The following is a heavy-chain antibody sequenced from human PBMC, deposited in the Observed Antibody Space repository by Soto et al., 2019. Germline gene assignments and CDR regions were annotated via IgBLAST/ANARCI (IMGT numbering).Heavy chain of an antibody. CDR1: GVSFSISS. V-gene: IGHV3-21*01. D-gene: IGHD2-2*01. CDR3: ALLSEYQRLSNLY. CDR2: ISSSSSYI. J-gene: IGHJ4*02. Sequence: XVCMRISGAACGVSFSISSVNWDRQAPGKGLEWVSSISSSSSYIYYADSVKGRFTISRDNAKNSLYLQMNSLRAEDTAVYYCALLSEYQRLSNLYWGQGTLVTVSS.